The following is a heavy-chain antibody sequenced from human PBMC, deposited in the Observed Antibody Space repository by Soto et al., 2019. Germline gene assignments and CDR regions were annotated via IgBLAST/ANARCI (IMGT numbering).Heavy chain of an antibody. V-gene: IGHV4-4*07. CDR1: GGSISSFY. D-gene: IGHD3-10*01. J-gene: IGHJ5*02. CDR3: ARDKITLIRGVITWFDP. Sequence: PSETLSLTCTVSGGSISSFYWSWIRQPAGKGLEWIGRIYDTGRTHYNPSLKSRITLSLDTSKNQFSLRLTSVTAADTAVYYCARDKITLIRGVITWFDPWGQGTLVTVSS. CDR2: IYDTGRT.